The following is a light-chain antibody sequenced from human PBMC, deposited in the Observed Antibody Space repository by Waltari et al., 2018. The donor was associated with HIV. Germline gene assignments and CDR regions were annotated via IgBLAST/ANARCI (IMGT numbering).Light chain of an antibody. CDR1: ALPNQY. V-gene: IGLV3-25*03. CDR2: KDS. J-gene: IGLJ2*01. Sequence: SYEVTQPPSVSVSPGQTARITCSGDALPNQYAYWYQQKPGQAPVLVMYKDSERPSGIPERFSGSSSGTTVTFTISGVQAEDEADYYCQSADNSGTFVIFGGGTKLTVL. CDR3: QSADNSGTFVI.